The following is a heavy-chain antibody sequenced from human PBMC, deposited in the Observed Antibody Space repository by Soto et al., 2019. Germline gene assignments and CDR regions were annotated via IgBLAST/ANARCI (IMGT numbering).Heavy chain of an antibody. Sequence: PGGSLRLSCAASGFTFSSYWMSWVRQAPGKGLEWVANIKQDGSEKYYVDSVKGRFTISRDNAKNSLYLQMNSLRAEDTAVYYCARPDHTGHDAFDIWGQGTMVTVSS. CDR1: GFTFSSYW. CDR2: IKQDGSEK. CDR3: ARPDHTGHDAFDI. D-gene: IGHD4-17*01. V-gene: IGHV3-7*01. J-gene: IGHJ3*02.